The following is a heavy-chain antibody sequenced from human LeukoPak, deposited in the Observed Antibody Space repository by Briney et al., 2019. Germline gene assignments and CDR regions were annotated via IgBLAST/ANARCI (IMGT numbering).Heavy chain of an antibody. J-gene: IGHJ6*02. V-gene: IGHV4-34*01. D-gene: IGHD3-10*01. CDR1: GGSFSGYY. Sequence: SETLSLTCAVYGGSFSGYYWSWIRQPPGKGLEWIGEINHSGSTNYNPSLKSRVTTSVDTSKNQFSLKLSSVTAADTAVYYCARVGNYYYGSGSYHRYPYYYYYGMDVWGQGTTVTVSS. CDR3: ARVGNYYYGSGSYHRYPYYYYYGMDV. CDR2: INHSGST.